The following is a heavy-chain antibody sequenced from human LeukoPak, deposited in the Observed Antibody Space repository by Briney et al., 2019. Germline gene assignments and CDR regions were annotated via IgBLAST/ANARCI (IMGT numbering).Heavy chain of an antibody. CDR1: GGPISSSSYY. CDR3: ARAPRNYGGRYYFDY. Sequence: SETLSLTCTVSGGPISSSSYYWGWIRQPPGKGLEWIGSIYYSGSTYYNPSLKSRVTISEDTSKNQFSLKLSSVTAADTAVYYCARAPRNYGGRYYFDYWGQGTLVTVSS. D-gene: IGHD1-7*01. V-gene: IGHV4-39*07. J-gene: IGHJ4*02. CDR2: IYYSGST.